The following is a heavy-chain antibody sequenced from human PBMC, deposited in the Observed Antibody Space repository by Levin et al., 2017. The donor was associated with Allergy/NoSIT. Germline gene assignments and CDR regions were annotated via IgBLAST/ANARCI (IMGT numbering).Heavy chain of an antibody. Sequence: ASVKVSCKASGYTFTSYYMHWVRQAPGQGLEWMGIINPSGGSTSYAQKFQGRVTMTRDTSTSTVYMELSSLRSEDTAVYYCAAAARPAGGYYYGMDVWGQGTTVTVSS. V-gene: IGHV1-46*01. CDR3: AAAARPAGGYYYGMDV. CDR1: GYTFTSYY. J-gene: IGHJ6*02. D-gene: IGHD6-13*01. CDR2: INPSGGST.